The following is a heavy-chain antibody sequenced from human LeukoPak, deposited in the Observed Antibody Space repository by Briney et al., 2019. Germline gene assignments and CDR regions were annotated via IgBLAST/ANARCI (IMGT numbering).Heavy chain of an antibody. CDR3: ARRHKHYYQIDY. Sequence: ASVKVSCKASGYTFTSYYLHWVRQAPGQGLEWMGMVNPSDGSTSYAQKFQGRVTMTRDTSTTTVYMELSSLRSDDTAVFYCARRHKHYYQIDYWGQGTLVTVSS. CDR1: GYTFTSYY. CDR2: VNPSDGST. V-gene: IGHV1-46*01. D-gene: IGHD1-26*01. J-gene: IGHJ4*02.